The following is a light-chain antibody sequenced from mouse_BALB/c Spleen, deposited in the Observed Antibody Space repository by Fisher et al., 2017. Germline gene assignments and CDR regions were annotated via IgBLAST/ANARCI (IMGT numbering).Light chain of an antibody. V-gene: IGKV4-59*01. Sequence: IVLTQSTAIMSASLGERVTMTCTASSSVSYMHWYQQKSGTSPKRWIYDTSKLASGVPARFSGSGSGTSYSLTISRMEAEDAATYYCQQWSSYPPITFGSGTKLEIK. J-gene: IGKJ4*01. CDR2: DTS. CDR1: SSVSY. CDR3: QQWSSYPPIT.